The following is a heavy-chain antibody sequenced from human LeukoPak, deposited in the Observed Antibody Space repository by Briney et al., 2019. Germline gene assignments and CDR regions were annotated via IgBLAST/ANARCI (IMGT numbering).Heavy chain of an antibody. Sequence: GRSLRLSCAASGLTFDDYAMHWVRQAPGKGLEWVSGISWNSGSIGYADSVKGRFTISRDNAKNSLYLQMNSLRAEDTALYYCAKDRGDAYWDAFDIWGQGTMVTVSS. D-gene: IGHD2-21*01. J-gene: IGHJ3*02. V-gene: IGHV3-9*01. CDR3: AKDRGDAYWDAFDI. CDR1: GLTFDDYA. CDR2: ISWNSGSI.